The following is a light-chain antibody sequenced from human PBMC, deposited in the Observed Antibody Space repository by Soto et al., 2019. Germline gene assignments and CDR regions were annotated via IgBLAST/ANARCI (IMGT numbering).Light chain of an antibody. J-gene: IGKJ5*01. CDR1: QSVTSSH. V-gene: IGKV3-20*01. CDR3: QQCGRSPFT. CDR2: DAS. Sequence: DIVLTQSPGTLSLSPGERATLSCRASQSVTSSHLAWYQQRPGQAPRLVTYDASNRATGTPDRFSGSGSGRDFTLTIGRLEAEDSAVYFCQQCGRSPFTFGQGTRLEIK.